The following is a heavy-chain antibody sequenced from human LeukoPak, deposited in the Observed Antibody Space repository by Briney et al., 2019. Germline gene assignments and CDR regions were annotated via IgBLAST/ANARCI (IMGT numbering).Heavy chain of an antibody. CDR2: IYYSGST. CDR3: ARDARSSSWYNWFDP. CDR1: GGSISSYY. D-gene: IGHD6-13*01. Sequence: SETLSLTCTVSGGSISSYYWSWIRQPPGKGLEWIGYIYYSGSTNYNPSLKSRVTISVDTSKNQFSLKLSSVTAADTAVYYCARDARSSSWYNWFDPWGQGTLVTVSS. J-gene: IGHJ5*02. V-gene: IGHV4-59*01.